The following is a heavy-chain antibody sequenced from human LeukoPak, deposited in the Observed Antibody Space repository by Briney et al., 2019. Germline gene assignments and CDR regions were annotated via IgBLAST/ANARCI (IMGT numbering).Heavy chain of an antibody. CDR2: INPNNGGT. CDR1: GYTFTGYY. CDR3: ARDDPYDY. V-gene: IGHV1-2*02. Sequence: ASVNVSFQASGYTFTGYYMHWVRPAPGQGLEWMGWINPNNGGTNYAQKFQGRVPMTRDTSISTAYMELSRLRSDDTAVYYCARDDPYDYWGQGTLVTVST. J-gene: IGHJ4*02.